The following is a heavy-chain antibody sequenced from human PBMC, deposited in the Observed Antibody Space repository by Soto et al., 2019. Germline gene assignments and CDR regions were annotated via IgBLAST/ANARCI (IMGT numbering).Heavy chain of an antibody. J-gene: IGHJ6*02. CDR3: APLSVSLSGPYGIHV. D-gene: IGHD2-15*01. CDR1: GYSVSSSDYY. CDR2: MFYSGLT. V-gene: IGHV4-39*01. Sequence: EPLSLTCSVSGYSVSSSDYYWAWIRQPPGKGLEWIGSMFYSGLTYYNPSLKSRVTLSVDTSKNQFSVRLNSVTAADTAVYYCAPLSVSLSGPYGIHVWGQGTTVTVSS.